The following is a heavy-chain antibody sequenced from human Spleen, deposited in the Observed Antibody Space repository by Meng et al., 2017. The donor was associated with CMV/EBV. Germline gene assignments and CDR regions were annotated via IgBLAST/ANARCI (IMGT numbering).Heavy chain of an antibody. D-gene: IGHD1-7*01. CDR2: INPNSGGT. CDR3: ARGYLELVEGLGASYGMDV. CDR1: GYTFTAYY. V-gene: IGHV1-2*02. Sequence: ASVKVSCKASGYTFTAYYMHWVRQAPGQGLEWMGWINPNSGGTNYVQKFQGRVTMTRDTSINTAYMELSRLRSDDTAVYYCARGYLELVEGLGASYGMDVWGQGTTVTVSS. J-gene: IGHJ6*02.